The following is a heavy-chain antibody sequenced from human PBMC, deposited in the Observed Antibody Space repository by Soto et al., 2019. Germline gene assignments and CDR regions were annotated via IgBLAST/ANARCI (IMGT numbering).Heavy chain of an antibody. Sequence: SVKVSCKASGGTFSSYAISWVRQAPGQGLEWMGGIIPIFGTANYAQKFQGRVTITADKSTSTAYMELSSLRSEDTAVDYCARDRFRVTDYGMDVWGRGTTVTVSS. CDR1: GGTFSSYA. D-gene: IGHD2-21*02. CDR2: IIPIFGTA. J-gene: IGHJ6*02. CDR3: ARDRFRVTDYGMDV. V-gene: IGHV1-69*06.